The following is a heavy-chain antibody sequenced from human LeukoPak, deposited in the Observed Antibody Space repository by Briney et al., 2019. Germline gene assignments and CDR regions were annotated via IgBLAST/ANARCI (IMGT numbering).Heavy chain of an antibody. CDR3: ARDGGSGWYYFDY. V-gene: IGHV1-69*01. CDR1: GGTFTSYA. CDR2: IIPIFGTA. Sequence: SVKVSCKASGGTFTSYAISWVRQAPGQGLEWMGGIIPIFGTANYAQKFQGRVTITADESTSTAYMELSSLRSEDTAVYYCARDGGSGWYYFDYWGQGTLVTVSS. D-gene: IGHD6-19*01. J-gene: IGHJ4*02.